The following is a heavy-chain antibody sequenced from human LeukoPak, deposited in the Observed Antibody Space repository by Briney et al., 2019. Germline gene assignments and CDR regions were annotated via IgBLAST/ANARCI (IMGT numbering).Heavy chain of an antibody. J-gene: IGHJ3*02. CDR3: ARGPKVVITSGPARGFDI. CDR1: GFTFSDYY. D-gene: IGHD3-22*01. Sequence: GGSLRLSCVASGFTFSDYYMSWIRQAPGKGLEWVSYISSSGSTIYYADSVKGRFTISRDNAKNSLYLQMNSLRAEDTALYYCARGPKVVITSGPARGFDIWGQGTMVTVSS. V-gene: IGHV3-11*01. CDR2: ISSSGSTI.